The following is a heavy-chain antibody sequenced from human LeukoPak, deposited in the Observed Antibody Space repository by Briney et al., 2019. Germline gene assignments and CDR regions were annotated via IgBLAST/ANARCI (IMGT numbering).Heavy chain of an antibody. CDR1: RGSSSSGSYY. V-gene: IGHV4-31*03. J-gene: IGHJ4*02. CDR3: ATCPYSSSWCHFDS. D-gene: IGHD6-13*01. CDR2: IYDSGST. Sequence: SETLSLTCTVSRGSSSSGSYYWSWIRQHPGKGLEWIAYIYDSGSTYYNPSLKSRVNISLDMSEDQFSLKLSSVTAAATAVYYCATCPYSSSWCHFDSWGQGTLVTVSS.